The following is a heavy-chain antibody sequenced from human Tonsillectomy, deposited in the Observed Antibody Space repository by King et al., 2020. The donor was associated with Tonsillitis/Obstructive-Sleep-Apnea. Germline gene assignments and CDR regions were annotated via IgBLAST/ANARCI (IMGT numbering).Heavy chain of an antibody. CDR3: AKGDQWLVTGPGDY. J-gene: IGHJ4*02. Sequence: VQLVESGGGLVQPGRSLRLSCAASGFTFDDYAMHWVRQAPGKGLEWVSGISWNSGSIGYADSVKGRFTISRDNAKNSLYLQMNSLRAEDTALYYCAKGDQWLVTGPGDYWGQGTLVTVSS. CDR1: GFTFDDYA. V-gene: IGHV3-9*01. D-gene: IGHD6-19*01. CDR2: ISWNSGSI.